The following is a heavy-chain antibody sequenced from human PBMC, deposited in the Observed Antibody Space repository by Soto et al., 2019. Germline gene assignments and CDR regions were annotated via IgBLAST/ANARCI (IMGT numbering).Heavy chain of an antibody. D-gene: IGHD6-6*01. Sequence: VQLQESGEGLVKPSETLSLTCTVSGGSVSSYHWTWIRQSPGQGLEWIGYIFYNGSTDYNPSLKSRATISLSTPKRQFSLKLTPVTAADTAVYYCAREFFWRSSSSPTFYYYLDVWGKGATVTVSS. CDR2: IFYNGST. J-gene: IGHJ6*03. V-gene: IGHV4-4*08. CDR1: GGSVSSYH. CDR3: AREFFWRSSSSPTFYYYLDV.